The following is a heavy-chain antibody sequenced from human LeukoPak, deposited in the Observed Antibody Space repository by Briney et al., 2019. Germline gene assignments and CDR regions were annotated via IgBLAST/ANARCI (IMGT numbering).Heavy chain of an antibody. CDR3: AREPAGTPWFDP. J-gene: IGHJ5*02. CDR2: ISSSSSYI. CDR1: GFTFSSYS. D-gene: IGHD6-19*01. Sequence: PGGSLRLSCAASGFTFSSYSMNWVRQAPGKGLEWVSSISSSSSYIYYADSVKGRFTISRDNSKNTLYLQMNSLRAEDTAVYYCAREPAGTPWFDPWGQGTLVTVSS. V-gene: IGHV3-21*04.